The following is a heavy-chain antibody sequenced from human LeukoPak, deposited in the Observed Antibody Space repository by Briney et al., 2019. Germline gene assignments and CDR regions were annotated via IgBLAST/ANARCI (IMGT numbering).Heavy chain of an antibody. V-gene: IGHV4-59*08. J-gene: IGHJ4*02. Sequence: SETLSLTCTVSGGSISSYYWSWIRQPPGKGLEWIGYIYYSGSTNYNPSLKSRVTISVDTSKNQFSLKLSSVTAADTAVYYCASSRQWRWLHDYWGQGTLVTVSS. D-gene: IGHD5-24*01. CDR1: GGSISSYY. CDR2: IYYSGST. CDR3: ASSRQWRWLHDY.